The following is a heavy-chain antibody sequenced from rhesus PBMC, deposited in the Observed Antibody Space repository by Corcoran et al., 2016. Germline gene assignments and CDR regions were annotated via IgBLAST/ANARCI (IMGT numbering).Heavy chain of an antibody. J-gene: IGHJ5-2*02. CDR2: INGNSRST. D-gene: IGHD2-21*01. Sequence: QVQLQESGPGLVKPSETLSLTCAVSGGSFSSYWWSWIRQPPGKGLEGIGAINGNSRSTTHNPPLKSRGTISKDASKTQFSLKLSSVTAADTAVYYCARDPPYCTGSGCYGDNSLDVWGRGVLVTVSS. CDR3: ARDPPYCTGSGCYGDNSLDV. V-gene: IGHV4-80*01. CDR1: GGSFSSYW.